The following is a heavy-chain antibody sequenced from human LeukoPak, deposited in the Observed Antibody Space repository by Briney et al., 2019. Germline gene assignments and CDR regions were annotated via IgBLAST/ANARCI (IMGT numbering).Heavy chain of an antibody. V-gene: IGHV3-49*03. CDR1: GFTFGDYA. CDR2: IRSKAYGGTT. CDR3: SRGRRSPDS. J-gene: IGHJ5*01. D-gene: IGHD5-24*01. Sequence: PGRSLRLSCTASGFTFGDYAMSWFRQAPGKGLEWVGFIRSKAYGGTTEYAASLKGRITISRDDSKTIAYLQMSSLKTEDTAVYYCSRGRRSPDSWGQGTLVTASS.